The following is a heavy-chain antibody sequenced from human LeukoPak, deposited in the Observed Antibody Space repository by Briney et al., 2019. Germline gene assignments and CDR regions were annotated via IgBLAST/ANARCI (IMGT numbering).Heavy chain of an antibody. CDR1: GFTFSSYW. J-gene: IGHJ6*03. D-gene: IGHD3-3*01. CDR2: IKQDGSEK. V-gene: IGHV3-7*01. Sequence: GGSLRLSCAASGFTFSSYWMSLVRQAPGKGLEWVANIKQDGSEKYYVDSVKGRFTISRDNAKNSLYLQMNSLRAEDTAVYYCARDQAYYDFWSGYSPYYYYYYMDVWGKGTTVTVSS. CDR3: ARDQAYYDFWSGYSPYYYYYYMDV.